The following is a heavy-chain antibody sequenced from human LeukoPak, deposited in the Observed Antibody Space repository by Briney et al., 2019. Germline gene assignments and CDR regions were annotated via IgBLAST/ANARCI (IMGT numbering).Heavy chain of an antibody. J-gene: IGHJ4*02. CDR1: GDYMSSGDYY. CDR2: IYYSGST. V-gene: IGHV4-31*03. Sequence: SETLSLTCTVSGDYMSSGDYYWTWIRQHPGKGLEWIGSIYYSGSTYYNLSLKSRVIISADTSKNHFSLKLSSVTAADTAVYYCARVREATISPFFDYWGQGILVTVSS. CDR3: ARVREATISPFFDY. D-gene: IGHD4/OR15-4a*01.